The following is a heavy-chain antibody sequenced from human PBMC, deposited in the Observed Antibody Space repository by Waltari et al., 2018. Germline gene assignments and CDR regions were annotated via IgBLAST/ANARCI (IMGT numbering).Heavy chain of an antibody. V-gene: IGHV4-39*01. D-gene: IGHD4-17*01. J-gene: IGHJ1*01. Sequence: QVQLQESGPGLVKPSETLSLTCTVSGGSISSNYNWGWIRQPPVKGLEWMGNMQYRGSTFYNPSLESRVTISLDTSRNQFSLRMSSVYAADTAVYFCGRIAFGDDGGYFQYWGQGTLVTVSS. CDR3: GRIAFGDDGGYFQY. CDR1: GGSISSNYN. CDR2: MQYRGST.